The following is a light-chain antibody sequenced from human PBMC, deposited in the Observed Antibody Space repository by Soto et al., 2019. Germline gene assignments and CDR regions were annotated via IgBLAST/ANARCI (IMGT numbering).Light chain of an antibody. CDR3: QQYSGT. J-gene: IGKJ1*01. V-gene: IGKV1-5*03. CDR2: KAS. CDR1: QSIVNW. Sequence: DIQMTQSPSTLSASVGDRVTITCRASQSIVNWLAWYQQKPGKAPKLLIYKASSLESGVPSRFSGSGSGTEFTLTISSQQPDDFATYYCQQYSGTFGQRTKVESK.